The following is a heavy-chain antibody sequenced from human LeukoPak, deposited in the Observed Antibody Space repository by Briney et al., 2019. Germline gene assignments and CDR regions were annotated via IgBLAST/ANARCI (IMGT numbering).Heavy chain of an antibody. CDR2: INSDGSST. J-gene: IGHJ4*02. CDR3: ARGESIVATRPLDY. CDR1: GFTFSSYW. Sequence: GGSLRLSCAASGFTFSSYWMHWVRQAPGKGLVWVSCINSDGSSTSYADSVKGRFTISRDNAKNTLYLQMNSLRAEDTAVYYCARGESIVATRPLDYWGQGTLVTVSS. V-gene: IGHV3-74*01. D-gene: IGHD5-12*01.